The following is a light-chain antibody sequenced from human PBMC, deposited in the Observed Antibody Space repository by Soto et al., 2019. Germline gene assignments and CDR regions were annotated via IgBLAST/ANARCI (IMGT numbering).Light chain of an antibody. CDR1: QSVSSN. J-gene: IGKJ5*01. V-gene: IGKV3D-15*01. CDR3: QQYNNWQIT. Sequence: EIVMTQSPATLSVSPGERATLSCRASQSVSSNLAWYQQKPGQAPRLLIYGASTRATGIPARFSGSGSGTEFTLTISSLQSEDFAVYYCQQYNNWQITFCQGTRLEIK. CDR2: GAS.